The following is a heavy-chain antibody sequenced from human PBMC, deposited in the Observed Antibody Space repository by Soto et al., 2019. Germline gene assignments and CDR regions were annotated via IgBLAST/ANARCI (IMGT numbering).Heavy chain of an antibody. Sequence: ASVKVSCKASGYTFTSYGISWVRQAPGQGLEWMGWISAYNGNTNYAQKLQGRVTMTTDTSTSTAYMELRSLRSDDTAVYYCARGPDGYCSGGSCYYYSDYWGQGTLVTVSS. D-gene: IGHD2-15*01. J-gene: IGHJ4*02. CDR3: ARGPDGYCSGGSCYYYSDY. CDR2: ISAYNGNT. V-gene: IGHV1-18*01. CDR1: GYTFTSYG.